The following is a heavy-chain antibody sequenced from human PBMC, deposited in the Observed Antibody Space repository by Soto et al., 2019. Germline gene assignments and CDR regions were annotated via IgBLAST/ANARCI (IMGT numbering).Heavy chain of an antibody. CDR3: ARGHCSGGGCYRRFDP. D-gene: IGHD2-15*01. CDR2: INHSGST. V-gene: IGHV4-34*01. Sequence: TSETLSLTCAVYGGSFSGYYWSWIRQPPGQGLEWIGEINHSGSTSYNPSLKSRVTISVDTSKNQFSLKLNSVTAADTSMYYCARGHCSGGGCYRRFDPWGQGTLVTVAS. J-gene: IGHJ5*02. CDR1: GGSFSGYY.